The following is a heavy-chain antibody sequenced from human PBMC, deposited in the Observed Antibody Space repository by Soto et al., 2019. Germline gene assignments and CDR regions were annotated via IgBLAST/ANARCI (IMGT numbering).Heavy chain of an antibody. J-gene: IGHJ4*02. Sequence: QVQLVQSGPEVRKPGASVKVSCKTSGYTFRNFGVSWVRQAPGQRLEWLGWISGSNCRTYYAEKFQGRLTLTTDTSTNTAYLEPRSLRSDDTALFYCVRVGSTDHDRAGRDWGQGTLVTVS. CDR2: ISGSNCRT. D-gene: IGHD2-21*01. CDR3: VRVGSTDHDRAGRD. CDR1: GYTFRNFG. V-gene: IGHV1-18*01.